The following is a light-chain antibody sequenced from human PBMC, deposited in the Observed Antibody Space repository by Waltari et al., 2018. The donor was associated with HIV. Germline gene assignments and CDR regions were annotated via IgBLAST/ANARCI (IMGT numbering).Light chain of an antibody. J-gene: IGLJ2*01. CDR2: DVS. Sequence: QSALTQPASVSGSPGQSITISCTGTSSDVGGYDYVSWYQQHPGKAPKLMSFDVSNRPSGVSNRVSGSKSANTASQTISGLKAEDEADYYCSSYTSSGALDVVFGGGTKLTVL. CDR3: SSYTSSGALDVV. CDR1: SSDVGGYDY. V-gene: IGLV2-14*03.